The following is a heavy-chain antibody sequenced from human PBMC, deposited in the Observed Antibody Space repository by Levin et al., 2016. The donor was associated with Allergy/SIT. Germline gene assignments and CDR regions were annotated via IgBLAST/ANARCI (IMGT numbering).Heavy chain of an antibody. CDR3: ARGTGGPRLGT. CDR2: VSDSGST. J-gene: IGHJ5*02. V-gene: IGHV4-34*01. Sequence: WIRQPPGKGLEWIGEVSDSGSTNYTPSLKSRVTISIDRSNNQFSLKLTSVTAADTAVYYCARGTGGPRLGTWGQGTLVTVSS. D-gene: IGHD4-23*01.